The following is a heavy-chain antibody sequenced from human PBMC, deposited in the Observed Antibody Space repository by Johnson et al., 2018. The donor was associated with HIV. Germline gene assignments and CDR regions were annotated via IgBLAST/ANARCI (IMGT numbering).Heavy chain of an antibody. J-gene: IGHJ3*02. CDR2: ISYDGSDK. CDR3: ARKGDAFDI. Sequence: QVQLVESGGGVVQPGRSLRLSCAASGFPFSTYAMHWVRQAPGKGLEWVSVISYDGSDKYYADSVKGRFTISRDNSRNTLYVHMNSLRAEDTAVYYCARKGDAFDIWGQGTKVTVSS. CDR1: GFPFSTYA. V-gene: IGHV3-30-3*01.